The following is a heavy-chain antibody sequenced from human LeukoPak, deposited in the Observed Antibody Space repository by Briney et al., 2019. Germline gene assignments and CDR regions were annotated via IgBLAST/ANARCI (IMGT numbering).Heavy chain of an antibody. CDR1: GFTVSSNY. J-gene: IGHJ4*02. D-gene: IGHD1-26*01. CDR3: ARGRTVSGSYYGH. V-gene: IGHV3-53*01. Sequence: TGGSQRLSCAASGFTVSSNYMSWVRQAPGKGLEWVSVIYSGGSTYYADSVKGRFTISRDNSKNTLYLQMNSLRAEDTAVYYCARGRTVSGSYYGHWGQGTLVTVSS. CDR2: IYSGGST.